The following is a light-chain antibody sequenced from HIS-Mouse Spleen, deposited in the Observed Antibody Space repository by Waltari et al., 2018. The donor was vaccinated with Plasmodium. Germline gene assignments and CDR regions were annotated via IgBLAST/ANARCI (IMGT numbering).Light chain of an antibody. CDR1: ALPTKY. V-gene: IGLV3-10*01. CDR3: YSTDSSGNHRV. J-gene: IGLJ3*02. Sequence: SYELTQPPSVSVSPEQTARINCSGDALPTKYTYWYQQKSGQAPALVTYEDSKRPSGIPERFSGSSSGTMATLTISGAQVEDEADYYCYSTDSSGNHRVFGGGTKLTVL. CDR2: EDS.